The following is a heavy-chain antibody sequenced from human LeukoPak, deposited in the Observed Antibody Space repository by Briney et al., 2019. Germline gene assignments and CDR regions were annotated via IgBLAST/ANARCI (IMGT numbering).Heavy chain of an antibody. V-gene: IGHV3-7*01. CDR2: IKQDGSEQ. CDR1: GFSFSMFW. Sequence: GGSLRLSCGASGFSFSMFWMTWVRQAPGKGLEWVANIKQDGSEQYYADSVKGRFTVSRDNAKISLYLQMNRLRVEDTAVYYCARLADYDYVWGSDFWGQGTLVTVSS. D-gene: IGHD3-16*01. J-gene: IGHJ4*02. CDR3: ARLADYDYVWGSDF.